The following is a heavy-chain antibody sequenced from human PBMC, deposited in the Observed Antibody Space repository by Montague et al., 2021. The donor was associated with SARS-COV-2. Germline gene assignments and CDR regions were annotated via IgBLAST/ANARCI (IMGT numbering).Heavy chain of an antibody. J-gene: IGHJ6*02. Sequence: SETLSLTCAVYGGSFSGYYWSWTRQPPGKGLEWIGEINHSGSTNYNPSLKSRVTISVDTSKNQFSLKLSSVTAADTAVYYCARGRTVTTFYYYYYYGMDVWGQGTTVTVSS. D-gene: IGHD4-17*01. CDR3: ARGRTVTTFYYYYYYGMDV. CDR1: GGSFSGYY. CDR2: INHSGST. V-gene: IGHV4-34*01.